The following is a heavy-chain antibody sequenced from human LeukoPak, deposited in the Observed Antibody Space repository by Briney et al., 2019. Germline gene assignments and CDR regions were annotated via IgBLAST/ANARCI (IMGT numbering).Heavy chain of an antibody. D-gene: IGHD3-22*01. Sequence: GGSLRLSCAASGFTFSSYGMSWVRQAPGKGLQWVSAISGSGGSTYYADSVKGRFTISRDNSKNTLYLQMNSLRAEDTAVYYCAKNVEYYYDSSGYYPHFGYWGQGTLVTVSS. V-gene: IGHV3-23*01. J-gene: IGHJ4*02. CDR2: ISGSGGST. CDR1: GFTFSSYG. CDR3: AKNVEYYYDSSGYYPHFGY.